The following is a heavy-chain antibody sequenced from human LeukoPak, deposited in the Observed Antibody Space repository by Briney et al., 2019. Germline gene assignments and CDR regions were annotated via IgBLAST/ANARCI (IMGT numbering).Heavy chain of an antibody. CDR2: IYSGGST. CDR1: GFTVSSNY. CDR3: VKDWSGTYSFDY. Sequence: PGGSLRLSCAASGFTVSSNYMSWVRQAPGKGLEWVSVIYSGGSTYYADSVKGRFTISRDNSKNTLYLQMNSLRAEDTAVYYCVKDWSGTYSFDYWGQGTLVTVSS. D-gene: IGHD1-26*01. V-gene: IGHV3-53*01. J-gene: IGHJ4*02.